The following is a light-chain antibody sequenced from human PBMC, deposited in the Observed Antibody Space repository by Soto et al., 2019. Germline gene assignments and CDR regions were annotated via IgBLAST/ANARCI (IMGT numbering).Light chain of an antibody. Sequence: EIVLTQSPGTLSLSPGERATLSCRASQSISSSYLAWYQQKPGQAPRLLIYGASSRATDIPDRFSGSGSGTDFTLTISRLEPEDVGVYYCQQYGSSPETFGPGTKVDIK. J-gene: IGKJ3*01. CDR1: QSISSSY. V-gene: IGKV3-20*01. CDR3: QQYGSSPET. CDR2: GAS.